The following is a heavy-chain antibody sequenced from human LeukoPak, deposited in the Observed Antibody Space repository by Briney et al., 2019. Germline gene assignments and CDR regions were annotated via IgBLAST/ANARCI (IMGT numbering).Heavy chain of an antibody. CDR1: GGSISSYY. Sequence: PSETLSLTCTVSGGSISSYYWSWIRQPPGKGLEWIGYIYYSGSTNYNPSLKSRVTISVDTSKNQFSLKLSSVTAADTAVYYCAAGLVPDAFDIWGQGTMVTVSS. D-gene: IGHD6-19*01. V-gene: IGHV4-59*01. CDR3: AAGLVPDAFDI. J-gene: IGHJ3*02. CDR2: IYYSGST.